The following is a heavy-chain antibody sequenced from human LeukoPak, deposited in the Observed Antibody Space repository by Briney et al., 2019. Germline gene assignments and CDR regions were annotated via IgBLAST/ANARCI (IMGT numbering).Heavy chain of an antibody. Sequence: SETLSLTCTVSGVSISSSNSYWGWIRQPPGKGLEWIGSIYYSGSTYYNPSLKSRVTISVDTSKNQFSLKLSSVTAADTAVYYCARQRVGSGSYLFTARDQSYYFDYWGQGTLVTASS. CDR3: ARQRVGSGSYLFTARDQSYYFDY. CDR2: IYYSGST. CDR1: GVSISSSNSY. D-gene: IGHD3-16*02. J-gene: IGHJ4*02. V-gene: IGHV4-39*07.